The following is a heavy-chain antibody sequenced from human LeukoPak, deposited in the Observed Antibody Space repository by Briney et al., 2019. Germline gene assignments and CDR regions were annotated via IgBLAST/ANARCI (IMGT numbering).Heavy chain of an antibody. Sequence: GASVKLSCKASGYTFITYYIHWVRQPPGLGLEWMGIINPSGGSTTYAQKCQGRVTVTLDTSTSTVYMDVSSLRSEDTAVYYCARDSAAGRVYFDYWGQGTLVTVSS. CDR2: INPSGGST. D-gene: IGHD6-13*01. CDR3: ARDSAAGRVYFDY. V-gene: IGHV1-46*01. J-gene: IGHJ4*02. CDR1: GYTFITYY.